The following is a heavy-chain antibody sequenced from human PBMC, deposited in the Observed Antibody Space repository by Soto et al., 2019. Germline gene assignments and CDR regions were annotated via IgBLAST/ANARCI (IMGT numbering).Heavy chain of an antibody. CDR2: ISAGGTST. D-gene: IGHD3-3*01. CDR3: AKGVGRFLEWLND. J-gene: IGHJ1*01. V-gene: IGHV3-23*01. Sequence: VQLLESGGGLVQPGGSLRLSCAVSGFTFSKHALTWVRQAPGKGLEWVSDISAGGTSTFYADSVKGRFTISRDNSNNTLYLQMNSLRADDTAVYYCAKGVGRFLEWLNDWGQGTLVAVSS. CDR1: GFTFSKHA.